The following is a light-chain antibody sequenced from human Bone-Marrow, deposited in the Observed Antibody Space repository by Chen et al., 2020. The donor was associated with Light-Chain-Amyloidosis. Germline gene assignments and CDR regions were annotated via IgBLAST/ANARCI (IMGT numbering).Light chain of an antibody. CDR1: NMGATS. CDR3: QVWDRSSDRPV. J-gene: IGLJ3*02. CDR2: DDS. V-gene: IGLV3-21*02. Sequence: SYVLIHPSSVSVPPGQTATIAGGGNNMGATSVHWFQQTPGQAPLLVVYDDSARPSGIPERLSGSNSGNTATLTISRVEAGDEADYYCQVWDRSSDRPVFGGGTKLTVL.